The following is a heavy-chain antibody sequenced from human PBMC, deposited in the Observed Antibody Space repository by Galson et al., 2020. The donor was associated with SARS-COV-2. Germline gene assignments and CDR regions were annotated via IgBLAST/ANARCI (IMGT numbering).Heavy chain of an antibody. CDR1: GFTFNNHW. J-gene: IGHJ4*02. Sequence: GGSLRLSCTASGFTFNNHWMHWVRRAPGKGLVWLSRMSPDGSIATYADCVKGQFTISRDNSKNTVYLQMNSLRPEDAAVYYCIRDNDALLKTGPHFENWGQGTLVTVSS. V-gene: IGHV3-74*01. CDR2: MSPDGSIA. CDR3: IRDNDALLKTGPHFEN. D-gene: IGHD2-8*01.